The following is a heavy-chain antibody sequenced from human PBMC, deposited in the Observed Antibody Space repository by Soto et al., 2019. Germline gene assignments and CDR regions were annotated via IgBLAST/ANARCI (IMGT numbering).Heavy chain of an antibody. CDR2: IYWNDDK. Sequence: SCPTLVKPTQTLTLTCTFSGFSLSTSGVGVGWIRQPPGKALEWLALIYWNDDKRYSPSLKSRLTITKDTSKNQVVLTMTNMDPVDTATYYCAHSVGDYDFWSGYSGANWFDPWGQGTLVTVSS. V-gene: IGHV2-5*01. D-gene: IGHD3-3*01. CDR1: GFSLSTSGVG. CDR3: AHSVGDYDFWSGYSGANWFDP. J-gene: IGHJ5*02.